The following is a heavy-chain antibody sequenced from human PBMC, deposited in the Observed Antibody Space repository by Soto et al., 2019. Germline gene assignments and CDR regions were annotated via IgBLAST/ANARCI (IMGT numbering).Heavy chain of an antibody. CDR2: ISNDGGNK. CDR3: ARLGEPAAFDM. J-gene: IGHJ3*02. V-gene: IGHV3-30*03. CDR1: KFTFSSYG. Sequence: QVQLVESGGGVVQPGRSLRLSCAPSKFTFSSYGMHWVRQAPGKGLEWVVVISNDGGNKYYADSVKGRFTISRDNSKNTVYLQMNSLRDEDTAVYYCARLGEPAAFDMWGQGTMVTVSS. D-gene: IGHD3-10*01.